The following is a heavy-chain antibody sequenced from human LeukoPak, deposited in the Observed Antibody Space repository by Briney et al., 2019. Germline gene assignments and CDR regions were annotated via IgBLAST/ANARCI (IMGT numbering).Heavy chain of an antibody. D-gene: IGHD3-10*01. J-gene: IGHJ5*02. CDR2: INPNSGGT. Sequence: ASVKVSCKASGYTFTGYYMHRVRQAPGQGLEWMGWINPNSGGTNYAQKFQGRVTMTRDTSISTAYMELSRLRSDDTAVYYCASTMVRGVESGWFDPWGQGTLVTVSS. V-gene: IGHV1-2*02. CDR3: ASTMVRGVESGWFDP. CDR1: GYTFTGYY.